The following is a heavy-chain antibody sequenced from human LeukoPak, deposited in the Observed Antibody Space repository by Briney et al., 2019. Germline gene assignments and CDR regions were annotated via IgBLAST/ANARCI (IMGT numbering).Heavy chain of an antibody. CDR3: ARGVVVVAANLNWFDP. D-gene: IGHD2-15*01. J-gene: IGHJ5*02. CDR2: INTDGSST. Sequence: GGSLRLSSAASGFTFSSYWMHWVRQAPGKGLVWVSRINTDGSSTSYADSVKGRFTISRDNAKNTLYLQMNSLRAEDTAVYYCARGVVVVAANLNWFDPWGQGTLVTVSS. V-gene: IGHV3-74*01. CDR1: GFTFSSYW.